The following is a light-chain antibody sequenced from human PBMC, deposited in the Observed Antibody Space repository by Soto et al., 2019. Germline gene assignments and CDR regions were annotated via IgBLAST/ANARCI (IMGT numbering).Light chain of an antibody. J-gene: IGKJ1*01. Sequence: EIVMTQSPATLSVSPGERATLSCRASQSVSSNLAWYQQKPGRPPRLLINGASSRATGVPDRFSGSGSETEFTLTISGLQPGDSATYYCQQYNSYSPTFGQGTKVDIK. CDR2: GAS. CDR3: QQYNSYSPT. CDR1: QSVSSN. V-gene: IGKV3D-15*01.